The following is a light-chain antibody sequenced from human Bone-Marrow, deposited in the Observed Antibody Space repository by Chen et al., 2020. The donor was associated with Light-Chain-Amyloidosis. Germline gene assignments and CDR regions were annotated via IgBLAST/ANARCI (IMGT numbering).Light chain of an antibody. CDR3: NSYTSSSTV. Sequence: QSALSQPASVSGAPGQSITISCTGASSDVDGYDYVYWYQQHPGKAPKLIIYEVTPRPSGVSDRFSGAKSGNTASLTISGLQTEDEADYYCNSYTSSSTVFGGGTKLTVL. J-gene: IGLJ3*02. CDR1: SSDVDGYDY. V-gene: IGLV2-14*03. CDR2: EVT.